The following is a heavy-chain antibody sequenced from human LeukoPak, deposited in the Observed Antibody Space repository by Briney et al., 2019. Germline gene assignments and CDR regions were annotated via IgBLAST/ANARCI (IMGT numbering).Heavy chain of an antibody. CDR2: ITVNGERT. CDR1: GFTYTNFG. Sequence: PGGSLRLSCAASGFTYTNFGMSWVRQAPGKGLEWVSSITVNGERTDYADSVNGRFTISRDNSKNTLYLQMNSLRAEDTAVYYCAKEKGTPDYWGQGTLVTVSS. V-gene: IGHV3-23*01. J-gene: IGHJ4*02. CDR3: AKEKGTPDY. D-gene: IGHD2-15*01.